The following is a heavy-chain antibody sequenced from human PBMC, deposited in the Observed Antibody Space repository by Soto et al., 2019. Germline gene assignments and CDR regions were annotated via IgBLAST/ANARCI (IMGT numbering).Heavy chain of an antibody. CDR2: IYYSGST. CDR1: GYSISSSNW. Sequence: QVQLQESGPGLVKPSDTLSLTCAVSGYSISSSNWWGWIRQPPGKGLEWIGYIYYSGSTYYNPSLKSRVTMSVETSKNQFSLKLSSVTAVDTAGYYCARISYGDSGGGAFDIWGQGTMVTVSS. J-gene: IGHJ3*02. D-gene: IGHD4-17*01. V-gene: IGHV4-28*01. CDR3: ARISYGDSGGGAFDI.